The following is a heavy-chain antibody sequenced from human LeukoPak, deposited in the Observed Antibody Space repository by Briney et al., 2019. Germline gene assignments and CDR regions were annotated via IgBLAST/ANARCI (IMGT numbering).Heavy chain of an antibody. J-gene: IGHJ4*02. Sequence: PGGSLRLSCAASGFTFSSYGMHWVRQAPGKGLEGVAVIWYDGSNKYYADSVKGRFTISRDNSKNTLYLQMNSLRAEDTAVYYCARSFPPSGSYFDYWGQGTLVTVSS. CDR2: IWYDGSNK. CDR3: ARSFPPSGSYFDY. V-gene: IGHV3-33*01. CDR1: GFTFSSYG. D-gene: IGHD2-15*01.